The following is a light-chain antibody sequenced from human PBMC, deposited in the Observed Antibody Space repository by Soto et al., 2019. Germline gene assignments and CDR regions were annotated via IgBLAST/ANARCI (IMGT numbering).Light chain of an antibody. CDR3: QQYNSYST. CDR1: QSISSW. V-gene: IGKV1-5*01. J-gene: IGKJ5*01. CDR2: AAS. Sequence: DIQMTQSPSTLSASVGDRVTITCRASQSISSWLAWYQQKPGKAPKLLIYAASTLEIGVPSRFSGSGSGTDFSLTISSLQPDHFATYFCQQYNSYSTFGQGTRLEIK.